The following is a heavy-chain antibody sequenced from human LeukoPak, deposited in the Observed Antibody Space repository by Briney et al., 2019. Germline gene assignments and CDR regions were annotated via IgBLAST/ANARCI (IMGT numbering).Heavy chain of an antibody. J-gene: IGHJ6*02. V-gene: IGHV1-18*01. D-gene: IGHD3-3*01. CDR3: ASTYYDFWSGYLNPYYYYGMDV. CDR1: GYTFTSYG. CDR2: ISAYNGNT. Sequence: ASVKVSCKASGYTFTSYGISWVRQAPGQGLEWMGWISAYNGNTNYAQKLQGRVTMTTDTSTSTAYMELRSLRSEDTAVYYCASTYYDFWSGYLNPYYYYGMDVWGQGTTVTVSS.